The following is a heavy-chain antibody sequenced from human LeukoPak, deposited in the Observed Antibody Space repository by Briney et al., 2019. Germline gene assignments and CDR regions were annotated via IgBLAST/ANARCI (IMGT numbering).Heavy chain of an antibody. CDR3: ARFILYHGAFDI. J-gene: IGHJ3*02. V-gene: IGHV3-7*01. CDR1: GFTFSGYY. D-gene: IGHD2-8*01. CDR2: IRDDGSAK. Sequence: GGSLRLSCAASGFTFSGYYMTWVRQAPGKGLEWVASIRDDGSAKFYVDSVKGRFTISRDNAKNSLDLQLNSLRAEDTAVYYCARFILYHGAFDIWGQGTMVTVSS.